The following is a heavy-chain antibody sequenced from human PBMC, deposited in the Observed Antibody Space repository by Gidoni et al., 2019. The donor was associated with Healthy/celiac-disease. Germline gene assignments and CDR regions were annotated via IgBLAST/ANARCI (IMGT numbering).Heavy chain of an antibody. J-gene: IGHJ3*02. Sequence: EVQLLESGGGLVQPGGSLRPSCAASAFTFRSYAMSWVRQAPGKGLEWVSAIRGSGGSTYYADSVKGRFTISRDNSKNTLYLQMNSLRAEDTAVYYCAKGGGQLDAFDIWGQGTMVTVSS. CDR1: AFTFRSYA. CDR3: AKGGGQLDAFDI. V-gene: IGHV3-23*01. CDR2: IRGSGGST. D-gene: IGHD1-1*01.